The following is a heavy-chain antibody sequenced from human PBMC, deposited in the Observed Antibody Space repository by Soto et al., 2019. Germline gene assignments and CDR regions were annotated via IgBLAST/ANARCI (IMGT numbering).Heavy chain of an antibody. CDR3: AKDARSTHSYYYGMDV. J-gene: IGHJ6*02. Sequence: GGSLRLSCAASGFTFSSYGMRWVRQAPGKGLEWVAVISYDGSNKYYADSVKGRFTISRDNSKNTLYLQMNSLRAEDTAVYYCAKDARSTHSYYYGMDVWGQGTTVTVSS. V-gene: IGHV3-30*18. D-gene: IGHD1-1*01. CDR1: GFTFSSYG. CDR2: ISYDGSNK.